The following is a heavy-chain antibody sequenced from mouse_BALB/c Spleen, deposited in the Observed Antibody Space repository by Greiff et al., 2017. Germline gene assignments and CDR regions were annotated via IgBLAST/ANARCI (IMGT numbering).Heavy chain of an antibody. CDR3: ARSGLLRPYYAMDY. CDR1: GFTFSSFG. J-gene: IGHJ4*01. V-gene: IGHV5-17*02. Sequence: EVKLVESGGGLVQPGGSRKLSCAASGFTFSSFGMHWVRQAPEKGLEWVAYISSGSSTIYYADTVKGRFTISRDNPKNTLFLQMTSLRSEDTAMYYCARSGLLRPYYAMDYWGQGTSVTVSS. CDR2: ISSGSSTI. D-gene: IGHD2-3*01.